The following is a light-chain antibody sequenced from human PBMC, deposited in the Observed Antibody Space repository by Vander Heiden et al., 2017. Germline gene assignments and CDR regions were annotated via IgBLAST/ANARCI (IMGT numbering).Light chain of an antibody. CDR2: ANN. CDR3: QSYDGSLSGVV. Sequence: QSVLTQPPSVSGAPGQMVTISCTGSRSNIGAGNDVHWYQNLPGTAPKLLIYANNNRPSGVPDRFSGSKSGTSASLAITGLQAEDEGDYYCQSYDGSLSGVVFGGGTKLTVL. J-gene: IGLJ3*02. V-gene: IGLV1-40*01. CDR1: RSNIGAGND.